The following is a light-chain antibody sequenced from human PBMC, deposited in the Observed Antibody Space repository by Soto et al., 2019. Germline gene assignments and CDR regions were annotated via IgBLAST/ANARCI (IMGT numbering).Light chain of an antibody. J-gene: IGKJ1*01. CDR2: GAS. V-gene: IGKV3-20*01. Sequence: EIVLTQSPGTLSLSPGERASLSCRASQSIANSLAWYQQKPGQAPRLLIFGASNRATGIPDRFSGSGSGTDFTLTISRLEPEDFAVYHCQQYGGSPRTVGQGTKVERK. CDR1: QSIANS. CDR3: QQYGGSPRT.